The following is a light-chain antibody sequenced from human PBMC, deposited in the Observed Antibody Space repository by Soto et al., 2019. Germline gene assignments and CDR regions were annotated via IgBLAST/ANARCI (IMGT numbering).Light chain of an antibody. Sequence: EIVMTQSPATLSVSPGERATLSCRASQSVSSNLAWYQQKPGQSPRLLIYGASTRATGVPARFSGSGSGTEFTLTSTSLQSEHFAVYYCQQYINLWTVGQGTKVDIK. CDR3: QQYINLWT. V-gene: IGKV3-15*01. J-gene: IGKJ1*01. CDR1: QSVSSN. CDR2: GAS.